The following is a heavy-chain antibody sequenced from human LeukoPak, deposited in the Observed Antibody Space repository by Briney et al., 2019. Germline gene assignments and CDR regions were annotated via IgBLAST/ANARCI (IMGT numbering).Heavy chain of an antibody. J-gene: IGHJ4*02. D-gene: IGHD6-19*01. CDR1: GFTFSSCA. CDR3: ARGGVYSSGSYYLYYFDY. V-gene: IGHV3-23*01. Sequence: GGSLRLSCAASGFTFSSCAMNWVRQAPGKGLEWVSSISGSGGSTYYADSVKGRFTISRDNSKNTLYLQMNSLRAEDTAVYYCARGGVYSSGSYYLYYFDYWGQGTLVTVSS. CDR2: ISGSGGST.